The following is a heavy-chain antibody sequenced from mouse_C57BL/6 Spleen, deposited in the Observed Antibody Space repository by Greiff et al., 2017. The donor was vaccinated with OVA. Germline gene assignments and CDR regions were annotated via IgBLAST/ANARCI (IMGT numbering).Heavy chain of an antibody. CDR1: GYAFSSYW. CDR2: IYPGDGDT. D-gene: IGHD2-3*01. J-gene: IGHJ4*01. Sequence: QVHVKQSGAELVKPGASVKISCKASGYAFSSYWMNWVKQRPGKGLEWIGQIYPGDGDTNYNGKFKGKATLTADKSSSTAYMQLSSLTSEDSAVYFCARYEGGTNYYAMDYWGQGTSVTVSS. V-gene: IGHV1-80*01. CDR3: ARYEGGTNYYAMDY.